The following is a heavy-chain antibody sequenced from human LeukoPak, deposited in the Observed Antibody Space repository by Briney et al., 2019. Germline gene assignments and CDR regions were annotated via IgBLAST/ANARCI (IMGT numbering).Heavy chain of an antibody. Sequence: ASVKVSCKASGYTFTNYYIHGVRQAPAQGLEWMGRINPNTGATKYAHKFQGRVSMNRDRSINTAFMDLSRLRYDDTAVYYCARGSFTMVRGVIMSYFDYWGQGTLVTVSS. V-gene: IGHV1-2*06. CDR2: INPNTGAT. J-gene: IGHJ4*02. D-gene: IGHD3-10*01. CDR1: GYTFTNYY. CDR3: ARGSFTMVRGVIMSYFDY.